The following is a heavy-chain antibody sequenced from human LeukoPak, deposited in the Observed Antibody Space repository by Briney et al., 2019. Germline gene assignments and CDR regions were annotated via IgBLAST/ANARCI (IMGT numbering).Heavy chain of an antibody. CDR2: INHSGYT. CDR3: TRMTTGHDY. D-gene: IGHD4-17*01. CDR1: GVSFNDYY. J-gene: IGHJ4*02. V-gene: IGHV4-34*01. Sequence: SETLSLTCAVSGVSFNDYYWSWVRQTPGKGLEWIGEINHSGYTNDSPSLKSRVTLSIDTSRKQYSLNLRSVTVADTGIYYCTRMTTGHDYWGQGTLVTVSS.